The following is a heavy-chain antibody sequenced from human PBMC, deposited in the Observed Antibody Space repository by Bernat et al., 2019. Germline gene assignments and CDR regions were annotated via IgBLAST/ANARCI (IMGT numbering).Heavy chain of an antibody. CDR3: VKTGGWLVSRPPFDY. V-gene: IGHV3-30*18. J-gene: IGHJ4*02. CDR2: ISYDGRDK. Sequence: QVQLVESGGGVVQPGTSLRLSCAASGFTFSSYGMHWVRQAPGKGLEWVALISYDGRDKYYVDSVKDRFTISRDNSKNTLCLQMSSLGCEGTGVYHCVKTGGWLVSRPPFDYWGQGTLVTVSS. CDR1: GFTFSSYG. D-gene: IGHD6-19*01.